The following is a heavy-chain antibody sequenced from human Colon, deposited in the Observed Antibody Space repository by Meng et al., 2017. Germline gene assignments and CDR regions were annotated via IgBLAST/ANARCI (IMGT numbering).Heavy chain of an antibody. CDR3: AKPDYDILTGYRNYYYGMDV. D-gene: IGHD3-9*01. J-gene: IGHJ6*02. CDR1: GFTFSSYA. V-gene: IGHV3-23*01. CDR2: ISGSGGST. Sequence: GGSLRLSCAASGFTFSSYAMSWVRQAPGKGLEWVSAISGSGGSTYYADSVKGRFTISRDNSKNTLYLQMNSRRAEDTAVYYCAKPDYDILTGYRNYYYGMDVWGQGTTVTVSS.